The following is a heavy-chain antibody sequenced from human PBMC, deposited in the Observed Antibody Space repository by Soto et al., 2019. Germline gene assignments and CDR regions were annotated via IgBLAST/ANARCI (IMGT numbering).Heavy chain of an antibody. Sequence: QVQLQESGPGLVKPSETLSLTCTVSGGSIISYYWNWIRQPPGKGLEWIGYISYSGSTKYNPSLQSRVTISVDTSKNQFSLKLTSVTAADTAVYYCARSRLWFGGYYFDYWGQGTLVTVSS. CDR2: ISYSGST. D-gene: IGHD3-10*01. CDR3: ARSRLWFGGYYFDY. J-gene: IGHJ4*02. CDR1: GGSIISYY. V-gene: IGHV4-59*01.